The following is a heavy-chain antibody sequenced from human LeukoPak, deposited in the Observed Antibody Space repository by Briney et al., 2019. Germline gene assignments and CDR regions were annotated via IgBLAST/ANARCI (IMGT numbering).Heavy chain of an antibody. J-gene: IGHJ4*02. V-gene: IGHV4-30-2*01. CDR3: ARGNLDTAMVSSSPRGETPYYFDY. CDR2: IYHSGST. CDR1: GGSISNGGYS. Sequence: SGTLSLTCAVSGGSISNGGYSWSWIRQPPGKGLEWIGYIYHSGSTYYTPSLKSRVTISVDRSKNQFSLKLSSVTAADTAVYYCARGNLDTAMVSSSPRGETPYYFDYWGQGTLVTVSS. D-gene: IGHD5-18*01.